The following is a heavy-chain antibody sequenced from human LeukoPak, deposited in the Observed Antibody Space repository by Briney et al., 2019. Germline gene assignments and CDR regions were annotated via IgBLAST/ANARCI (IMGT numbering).Heavy chain of an antibody. D-gene: IGHD3-22*01. Sequence: PGGSLRLSCIPSGFSFSSYGMHWVRQAPGRGLEWVAVIWSHGNRKHHSDSVEGRFAISRDNSKNTLYLQMNSLRAEDTAVYYCAKSRGDGFYDSSGYYPSYFDYWGQGTLVTVSS. CDR3: AKSRGDGFYDSSGYYPSYFDY. J-gene: IGHJ4*02. CDR2: IWSHGNRK. V-gene: IGHV3-33*06. CDR1: GFSFSSYG.